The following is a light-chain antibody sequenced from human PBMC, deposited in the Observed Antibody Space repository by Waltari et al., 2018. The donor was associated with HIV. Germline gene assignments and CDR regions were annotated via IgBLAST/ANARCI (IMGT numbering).Light chain of an antibody. CDR3: ASFTGDNTVM. V-gene: IGLV2-14*03. J-gene: IGLJ3*02. Sequence: AVTQPASVSGLPGQSTTISCTGGASAFGLYNFVSWYHQHSGKPPKLILYDVDSRASGVSDRFSGSMSGNTASLTISGLRAEDEAHYYCASFTGDNTVMFGGGTEVTVL. CDR2: DVD. CDR1: ASAFGLYNF.